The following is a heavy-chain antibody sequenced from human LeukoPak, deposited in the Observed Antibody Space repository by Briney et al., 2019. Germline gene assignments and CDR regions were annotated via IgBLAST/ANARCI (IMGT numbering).Heavy chain of an antibody. CDR3: SIHGPTATSPSWFDP. V-gene: IGHV4-59*08. CDR1: GGSNSSYD. Sequence: SETLSLTCTVCGGSNSSYDWSWIRQPPGRGVEWIGYIYCSGSTNYNPCLKSRVTISVDTSKHQFSLNLSSVTAADTAVYYGSIHGPTATSPSWFDPWGQGTLVTVSS. CDR2: IYCSGST. D-gene: IGHD4-17*01. J-gene: IGHJ5*02.